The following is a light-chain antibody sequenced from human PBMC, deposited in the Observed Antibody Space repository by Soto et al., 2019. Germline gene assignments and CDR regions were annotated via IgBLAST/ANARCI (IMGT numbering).Light chain of an antibody. CDR2: KAS. CDR3: QQYATYWWT. V-gene: IGKV1-5*03. Sequence: DIQMTQSPSTLSASLGDRVTITCRASQSISSWLAWYQQKPGKAPKLLIYKASSLESGVPSRFSGSESGTEFTLTISSLQPDDFATYYCQQYATYWWTFGPGTKVEIK. CDR1: QSISSW. J-gene: IGKJ1*01.